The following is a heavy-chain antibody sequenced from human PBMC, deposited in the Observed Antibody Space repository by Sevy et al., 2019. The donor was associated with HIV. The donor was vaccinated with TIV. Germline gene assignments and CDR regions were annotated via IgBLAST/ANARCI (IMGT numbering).Heavy chain of an antibody. V-gene: IGHV3-23*01. Sequence: GGSLRLSCVASGSTFNTYVMTWVRQAPGKGLEWVSTISASGGYTHYADSVKGRFTISRDNSKNTVDLLMISLRAEDTAVYYCAKETASGYLPWGQGTLVTVSS. D-gene: IGHD3-3*01. CDR2: ISASGGYT. J-gene: IGHJ5*02. CDR1: GSTFNTYV. CDR3: AKETASGYLP.